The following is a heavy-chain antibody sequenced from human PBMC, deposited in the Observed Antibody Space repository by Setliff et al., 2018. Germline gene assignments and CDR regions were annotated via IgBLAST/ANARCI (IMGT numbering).Heavy chain of an antibody. Sequence: SVKVSCKASGGTFNTYGLSWVRQAPGQGLEWMGGIIPIIGEPNYAQKFQGRVTITRDTSASTAYMELSSLRSEDTAVYYCARDLFFRKIAVAGTFDYWGQGTLVTVSS. V-gene: IGHV1-69*10. D-gene: IGHD6-19*01. CDR3: ARDLFFRKIAVAGTFDY. J-gene: IGHJ4*02. CDR1: GGTFNTYG. CDR2: IIPIIGEP.